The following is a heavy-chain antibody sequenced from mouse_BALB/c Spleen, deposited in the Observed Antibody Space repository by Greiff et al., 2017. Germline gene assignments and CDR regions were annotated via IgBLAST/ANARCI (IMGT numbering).Heavy chain of an antibody. CDR1: GYSFTGYF. V-gene: IGHV1-20*02. CDR3: ARMGIYDGYYAWYFDV. J-gene: IGHJ1*01. CDR2: INPYNGDT. Sequence: EVQLQQSGPELVKPGASVKISCKASGYSFTGYFMNWVMQSHGKSLEWIGRINPYNGDTFYNQKFKGKATLTVDKSSSTAHMELRSLASEDSAVYYCARMGIYDGYYAWYFDVWGAGTTVTVSS. D-gene: IGHD2-3*01.